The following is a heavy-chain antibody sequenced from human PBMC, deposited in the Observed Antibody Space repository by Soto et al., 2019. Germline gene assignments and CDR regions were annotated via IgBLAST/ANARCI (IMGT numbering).Heavy chain of an antibody. V-gene: IGHV3-21*01. CDR3: ARVGRDGYNSLDY. J-gene: IGHJ4*02. CDR2: ISSSSSYI. CDR1: GFTFSSYS. D-gene: IGHD5-12*01. Sequence: SGGSLRLSCAASGFTFSSYSMNWVRQAPGKGLEWVSSISSSSSYIYYADSVKGRFTISRDNAKNSLYLQMNSLRAEDTAVYYCARVGRDGYNSLDYWGQGTLVTVSS.